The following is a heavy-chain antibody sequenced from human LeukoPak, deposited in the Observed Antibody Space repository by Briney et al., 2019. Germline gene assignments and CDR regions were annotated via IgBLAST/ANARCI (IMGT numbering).Heavy chain of an antibody. V-gene: IGHV3-33*01. J-gene: IGHJ6*02. Sequence: PGRSLRLSCAASGFTFRRHGMHWVRQAPGKGLAWVAVIWYDGSNKYYADSVKGRFTISRDNSKNTLYLQMNSLRVEDTAVYYCARDLEGYYGMDVWGQGTTVIVSS. CDR2: IWYDGSNK. CDR3: ARDLEGYYGMDV. CDR1: GFTFRRHG.